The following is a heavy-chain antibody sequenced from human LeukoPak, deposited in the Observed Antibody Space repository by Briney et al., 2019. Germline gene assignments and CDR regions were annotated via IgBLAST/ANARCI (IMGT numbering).Heavy chain of an antibody. V-gene: IGHV3-11*04. CDR1: GFTFSDYY. J-gene: IGHJ3*02. CDR3: ARVLVVVAATDHDAFDI. Sequence: GGSLRLSCAASGFTFSDYYMSWIRQAPGKGLEWVSYISSSGSTIYYADSVKGRFTISRDNAKNSLYLQMNSLRAEDTAVYYCARVLVVVAATDHDAFDIWGQGTMVTVSS. D-gene: IGHD2-15*01. CDR2: ISSSGSTI.